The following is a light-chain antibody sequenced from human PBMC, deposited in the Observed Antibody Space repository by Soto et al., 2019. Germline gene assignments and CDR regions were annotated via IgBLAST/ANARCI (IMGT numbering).Light chain of an antibody. J-gene: IGLJ2*01. CDR2: DVS. Sequence: QSVLTQPASVSGSPGQSITISCTGTSSDVGGYNYVSWYQHHPGKAPKFMIYDVSNRPSGVSNRFSGSKSGNTASLTISGLQAEDEADYYCSSYTSSSTLVVFGGGTKLTVL. CDR3: SSYTSSSTLVV. CDR1: SSDVGGYNY. V-gene: IGLV2-14*03.